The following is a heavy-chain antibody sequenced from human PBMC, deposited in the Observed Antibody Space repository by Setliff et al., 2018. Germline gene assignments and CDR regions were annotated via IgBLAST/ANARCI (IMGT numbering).Heavy chain of an antibody. J-gene: IGHJ3*01. Sequence: PGGSLRLSCAASAFTFKNYWMSWVRQAPGKGLEWVANIKGDGSEKFYLDSVKGRFTISRDNAKNSLYLQMNSLGAEDTALYYCARAHRYFPDTSGYFYDQGRSAFDVWGQGTMVTVSS. D-gene: IGHD3-22*01. CDR2: IKGDGSEK. CDR1: AFTFKNYW. V-gene: IGHV3-7*03. CDR3: ARAHRYFPDTSGYFYDQGRSAFDV.